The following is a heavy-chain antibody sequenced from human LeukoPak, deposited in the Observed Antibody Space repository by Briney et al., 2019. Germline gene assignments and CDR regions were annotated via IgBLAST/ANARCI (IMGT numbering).Heavy chain of an antibody. CDR1: GFTFSSYS. Sequence: PGGSLRLSCAASGFTFSSYSMNWVRQAPGKGLEWVSSISSSSSYIHYADSVKGRFTISRDNAKNSLYLQMNSLRAEDTAVYYCARDRARTYYYDSSGYYVGSAFDIWGQGTMVTVSS. D-gene: IGHD3-22*01. V-gene: IGHV3-21*01. CDR2: ISSSSSYI. CDR3: ARDRARTYYYDSSGYYVGSAFDI. J-gene: IGHJ3*02.